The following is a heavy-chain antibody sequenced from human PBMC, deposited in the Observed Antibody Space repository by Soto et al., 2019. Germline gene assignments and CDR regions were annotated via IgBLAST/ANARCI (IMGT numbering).Heavy chain of an antibody. Sequence: PSETLSLTCTVSGGSISSGCYYWSWIRHHPGKGLEWIGYIYYSGSTYYNPSLKSRVTISVDTSKNQFSLKLSSVTAADTAVYFCARENMTATGIDYWGKGTRVTVSS. D-gene: IGHD2-21*02. J-gene: IGHJ4*02. CDR1: GGSISSGCYY. CDR2: IYYSGST. V-gene: IGHV4-31*03. CDR3: ARENMTATGIDY.